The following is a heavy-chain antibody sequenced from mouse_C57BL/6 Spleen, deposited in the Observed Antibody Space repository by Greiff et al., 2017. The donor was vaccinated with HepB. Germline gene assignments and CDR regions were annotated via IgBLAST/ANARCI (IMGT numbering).Heavy chain of an antibody. CDR3: TRANWDGYFDV. V-gene: IGHV5-9-1*02. CDR2: ISSGGDYI. CDR1: GFTFSSYA. J-gene: IGHJ1*03. D-gene: IGHD4-1*01. Sequence: EVKVVESGEGLVKPGGSLKLSCAASGFTFSSYAMSWVRQTPEKRLEWVAYISSGGDYIYYADTVKGRFTISRDNARNTLYLQMSSLKSEDTAMYYCTRANWDGYFDVWGTGTTVTVSS.